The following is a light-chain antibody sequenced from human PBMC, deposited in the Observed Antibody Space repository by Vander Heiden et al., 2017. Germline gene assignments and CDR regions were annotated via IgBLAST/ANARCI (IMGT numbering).Light chain of an antibody. V-gene: IGKV1-5*03. CDR3: EQYNSYPWT. CDR2: QAS. Sequence: DIQMTQSPSPLSASGPDPVTIPCRASQSVKSWLAWHQQKPGKVPKLLIYQASTLESGVPSRFSGSESGTEVTLTISSLQPDDYAIYYGEQYNSYPWTFGQGTKVEI. CDR1: QSVKSW. J-gene: IGKJ1*01.